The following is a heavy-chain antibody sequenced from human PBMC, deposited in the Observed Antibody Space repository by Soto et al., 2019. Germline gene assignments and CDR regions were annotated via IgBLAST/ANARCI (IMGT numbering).Heavy chain of an antibody. J-gene: IGHJ4*02. Sequence: SETLSLTCAVSGGSISSGGYSWSWIRQPPGKGLEWIGFIHYSGSTNYNPSLKGRVTMSVDTSKNQFSLKLTSVNTADTAIYYCTRGGDPSKTGHWGQGTLVTVSS. V-gene: IGHV4-61*08. D-gene: IGHD2-21*01. CDR1: GGSISSGGYS. CDR2: IHYSGST. CDR3: TRGGDPSKTGH.